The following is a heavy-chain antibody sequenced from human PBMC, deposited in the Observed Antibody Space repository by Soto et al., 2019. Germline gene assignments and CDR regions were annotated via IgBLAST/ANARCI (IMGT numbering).Heavy chain of an antibody. D-gene: IGHD6-6*01. CDR3: ARVVGVAARPAYFDY. CDR2: IIPIFGTA. V-gene: IGHV1-69*01. J-gene: IGHJ4*01. Sequence: QVQLVQSGAEVKKPGSSVKVSCKASGGTFSSYAISWVRQAPGQGLEWMGGIIPIFGTANYAQKFQGRLTMTADESTSPAYMEPGSQSSKDTAVYYCARVVGVAARPAYFDYGGDGTLVIVSS. CDR1: GGTFSSYA.